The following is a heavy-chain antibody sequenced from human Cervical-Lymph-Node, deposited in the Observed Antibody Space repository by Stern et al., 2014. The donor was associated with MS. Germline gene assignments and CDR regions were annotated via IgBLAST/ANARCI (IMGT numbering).Heavy chain of an antibody. CDR2: ISPKNGDT. J-gene: IGHJ6*02. Sequence: QVQLGQSGAEVKKPGASVQVSCKPSGFTFSNYYVHWLRQAPGKRPEWMGRISPKNGDTNYAPKFQGRVTMTRDTSVGLVSLEVTRLRLDDAAIYYCAENMDVWGQGTTVTVSS. CDR3: AENMDV. CDR1: GFTFSNYY. V-gene: IGHV1-2*02.